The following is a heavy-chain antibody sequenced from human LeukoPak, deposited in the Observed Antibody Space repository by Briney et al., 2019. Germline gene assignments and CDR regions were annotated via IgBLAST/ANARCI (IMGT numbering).Heavy chain of an antibody. J-gene: IGHJ4*02. D-gene: IGHD6-13*01. V-gene: IGHV1-69*04. CDR1: GGTFSSYA. Sequence: GASVKVSCKASGGTFSSYAISWVRQAPGQGLEWMGRIIPILGIANYAQKFQGRVTITADKSTSTAYMELSSLISEDTAVYYCARLIAAADPNDYWGQGTLVTVSS. CDR2: IIPILGIA. CDR3: ARLIAAADPNDY.